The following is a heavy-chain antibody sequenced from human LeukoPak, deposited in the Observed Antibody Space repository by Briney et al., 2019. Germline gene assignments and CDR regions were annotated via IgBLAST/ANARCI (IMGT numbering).Heavy chain of an antibody. CDR1: GGSFSGYY. CDR3: ARAGGRYFDY. J-gene: IGHJ4*02. D-gene: IGHD2-15*01. Sequence: ASETLSLTCAVYGGSFSGYYWSWIRQPPGKGLEWIGEINHSGSTNYNTSLKSRVTISVDTSKNQFSLKLSSVTAADTAVYYCARAGGRYFDYWGQGTLVTVPS. V-gene: IGHV4-34*01. CDR2: INHSGST.